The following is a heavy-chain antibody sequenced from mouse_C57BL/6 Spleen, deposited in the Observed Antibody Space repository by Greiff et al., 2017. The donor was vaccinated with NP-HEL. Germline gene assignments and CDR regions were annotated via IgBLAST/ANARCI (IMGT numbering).Heavy chain of an antibody. Sequence: EVHLVESGGGLVKPGGSLKLSCAASGFTFSSYTMSWVRQTPEKRLEWVATISGGGGNTYYPDSVKGRFTISRDNAKNTLYLQMSSLRSEDTALYYCARRGIYDGYYVGDYAMDYWGQGTSVTVSS. CDR3: ARRGIYDGYYVGDYAMDY. CDR1: GFTFSSYT. V-gene: IGHV5-9*01. CDR2: ISGGGGNT. J-gene: IGHJ4*01. D-gene: IGHD2-3*01.